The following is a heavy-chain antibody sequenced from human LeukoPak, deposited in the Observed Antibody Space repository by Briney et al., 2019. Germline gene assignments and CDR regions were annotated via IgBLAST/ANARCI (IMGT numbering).Heavy chain of an antibody. CDR2: IRYDGSNK. D-gene: IGHD2-2*01. CDR1: GFTFSSYG. V-gene: IGHV3-30*02. CDR3: AKDGDQLTTFDY. Sequence: GGSLRLSCAASGFTFSSYGMHWVHQAPGKGLEWVAFIRYDGSNKYYADSVKGRFTISRDNSKNTLYLQMNSLRAEDTAVYYCAKDGDQLTTFDYWGQGTLVTVSS. J-gene: IGHJ4*02.